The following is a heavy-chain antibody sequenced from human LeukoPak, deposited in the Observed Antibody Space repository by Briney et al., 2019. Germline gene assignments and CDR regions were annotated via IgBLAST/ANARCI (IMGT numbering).Heavy chain of an antibody. J-gene: IGHJ4*02. CDR1: GFTFSSCG. CDR2: IWYDGSNK. D-gene: IGHD1-1*01. Sequence: PGGSLRLSCAASGFTFSSCGMHWVRQAPGKGLEWVAVIWYDGSNKYYADSVKGRFTISRDNSKNTLYLQMNSLGAEDTAVYYCARDYNARVFDYWGQGTLVTVSS. CDR3: ARDYNARVFDY. V-gene: IGHV3-33*01.